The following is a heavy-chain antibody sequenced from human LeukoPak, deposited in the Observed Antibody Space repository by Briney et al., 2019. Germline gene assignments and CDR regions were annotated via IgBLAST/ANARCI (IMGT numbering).Heavy chain of an antibody. D-gene: IGHD3-10*01. CDR3: AKVGGYYGSGSYLDY. Sequence: GGSLRLSCAASGFTFDDYAMHWVRQAPGKGLEWVSGISWNSGSIGYADSVKGRFTISRDNAKNSLYLQMNSLRAEDTALYYCAKVGGYYGSGSYLDYWGQGTLVTVSS. J-gene: IGHJ4*02. CDR2: ISWNSGSI. CDR1: GFTFDDYA. V-gene: IGHV3-9*01.